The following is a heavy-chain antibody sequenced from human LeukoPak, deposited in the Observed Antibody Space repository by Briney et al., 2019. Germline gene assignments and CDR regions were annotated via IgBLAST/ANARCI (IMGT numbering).Heavy chain of an antibody. V-gene: IGHV1-2*02. CDR2: IYPNSGGT. CDR3: ARVYPSTSYDFWSGSLDY. J-gene: IGHJ4*02. Sequence: ASVKVSCKASGYTFSGHYMHWVRQAPGQGLEWMGWIYPNSGGTNYAQKFQGRVTMTRDTSISTAYMELSRLRSDDTAVYYCARVYPSTSYDFWSGSLDYWGQGTLVTVSS. CDR1: GYTFSGHY. D-gene: IGHD3-3*01.